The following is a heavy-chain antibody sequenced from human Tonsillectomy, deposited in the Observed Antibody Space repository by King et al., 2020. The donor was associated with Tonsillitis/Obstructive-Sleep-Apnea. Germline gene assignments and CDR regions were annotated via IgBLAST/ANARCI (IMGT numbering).Heavy chain of an antibody. D-gene: IGHD1-26*01. CDR1: GFTFSSYG. CDR3: AKDSGGSYYSGADY. CDR2: ISYDGSNK. Sequence: VQLVESGGGVVQPGRSLRLSCAASGFTFSSYGMHWVRQAPGKGLEWVAVISYDGSNKYYADCVKGRFTISRDNSKNTLYLQMNSLRAEDTAVYYCAKDSGGSYYSGADYWGQGTLVTVSS. V-gene: IGHV3-30*18. J-gene: IGHJ4*02.